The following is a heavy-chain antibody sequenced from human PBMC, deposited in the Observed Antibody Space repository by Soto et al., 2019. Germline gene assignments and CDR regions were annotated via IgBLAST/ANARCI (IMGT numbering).Heavy chain of an antibody. CDR3: ARVSLSAVSGPVDV. CDR2: ISSSSSYI. J-gene: IGHJ6*04. V-gene: IGHV3-21*01. Sequence: GGSLRLSCAASGFTFSSYSMSWVRQAPGKGLEWVSSISSSSSYIYYADSVKGRFTISRDNAKNSLYLQMNSLRAEDTAVYYWARVSLSAVSGPVDVWGKGTTVTVSS. CDR1: GFTFSSYS. D-gene: IGHD6-19*01.